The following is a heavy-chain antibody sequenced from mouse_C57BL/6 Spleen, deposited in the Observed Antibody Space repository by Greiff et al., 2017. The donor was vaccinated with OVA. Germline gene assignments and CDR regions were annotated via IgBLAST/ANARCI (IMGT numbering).Heavy chain of an antibody. J-gene: IGHJ3*01. D-gene: IGHD1-1*01. Sequence: QVHVKQSGPELVKPGASVKISCKASGYAFSSSWMNWVKQRPGKGLEWIGRIYPGNGDTNYNGKFKGKATLTADKSSSTAYMQLSSLTSEDSAVYFWARWGYYGSSGGFAYWGQGTLVTVSA. CDR3: ARWGYYGSSGGFAY. CDR1: GYAFSSSW. CDR2: IYPGNGDT. V-gene: IGHV1-82*01.